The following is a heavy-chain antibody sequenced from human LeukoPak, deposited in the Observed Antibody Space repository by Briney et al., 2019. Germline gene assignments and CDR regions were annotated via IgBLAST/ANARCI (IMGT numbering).Heavy chain of an antibody. Sequence: PGGSLRLSCAASGVNLSTHIMNWGRQARGKGLEWGSSISKISTYIYYTDSLEGRFTISRDKAKNSLYLQMNSLRAEDTAVYYCARDLFDFYAWGSYGSFDIWGQGKMVTVSS. CDR3: ARDLFDFYAWGSYGSFDI. V-gene: IGHV3-21*01. D-gene: IGHD3-10*01. J-gene: IGHJ3*02. CDR2: ISKISTYI. CDR1: GVNLSTHI.